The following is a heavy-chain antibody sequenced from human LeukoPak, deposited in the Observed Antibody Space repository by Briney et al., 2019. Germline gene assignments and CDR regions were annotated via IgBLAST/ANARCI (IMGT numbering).Heavy chain of an antibody. V-gene: IGHV4-61*01. J-gene: IGHJ4*02. CDR2: IYYSGST. D-gene: IGHD5-18*01. CDR3: ARLLRGYSYGTFDY. Sequence: PSETLSLTCTVSGGSVSSGSYYWSWIRQPPGKGLEWIGYIYYSGSTNYNPSLKSRVTISVDTSKNQFSLKLSSVTAADTAVYYCARLLRGYSYGTFDYWGQGTLVTVSS. CDR1: GGSVSSGSYY.